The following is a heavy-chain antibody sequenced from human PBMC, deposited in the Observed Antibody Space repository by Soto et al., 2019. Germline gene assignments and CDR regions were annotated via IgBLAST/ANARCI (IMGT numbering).Heavy chain of an antibody. D-gene: IGHD3-3*01. CDR3: AKAANYDFWSGYSSFDY. CDR1: GVTFWSYA. Sequence: PGGSLGLSCAASGVTFWSYAMGGVRKAQGKGLEWVSAISGSGGSTYYADSVKGRFTISRDNSKNTLYLQMNSLRAEDTAVYYCAKAANYDFWSGYSSFDYWGQGTLVTVSS. V-gene: IGHV3-23*01. CDR2: ISGSGGST. J-gene: IGHJ4*02.